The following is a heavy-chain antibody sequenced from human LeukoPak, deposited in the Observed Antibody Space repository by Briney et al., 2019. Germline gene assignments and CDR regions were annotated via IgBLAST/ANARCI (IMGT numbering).Heavy chain of an antibody. Sequence: SETLSLTCTVSGDSISSYYWSWIRQPPGRGLGWIGYIYYSGSTNYNPSLKSRVTISIDTSKNQFSLKLSSVTAADTAVYYCARKVTRKGGDAFDIWGQGTMVTVSS. CDR2: IYYSGST. V-gene: IGHV4-59*01. D-gene: IGHD2-21*02. J-gene: IGHJ3*02. CDR3: ARKVTRKGGDAFDI. CDR1: GDSISSYY.